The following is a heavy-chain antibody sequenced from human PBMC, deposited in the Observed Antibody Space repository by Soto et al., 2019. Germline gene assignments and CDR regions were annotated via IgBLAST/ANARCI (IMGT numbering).Heavy chain of an antibody. CDR1: GGSLSGATYS. CDR3: ARSREFDY. V-gene: IGHV4-30-2*01. J-gene: IGHJ4*02. Sequence: LSLTCGVSGGSLSGATYSWNWIRQPPGKGLEWIGYIFPSGTTYYNPSLKSRVTISIDVSKNQFSLSLRSLTAADTAVYYCARSREFDYWSQGTLVTVSS. CDR2: IFPSGTT.